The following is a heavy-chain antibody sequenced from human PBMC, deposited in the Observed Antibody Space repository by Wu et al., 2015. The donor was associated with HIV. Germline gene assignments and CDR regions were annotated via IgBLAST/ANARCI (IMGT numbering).Heavy chain of an antibody. V-gene: IGHV1-69*13. CDR1: GGTFSSYS. D-gene: IGHD5-24*01. CDR3: ARDVEMPTIHSYHYAMDV. J-gene: IGHJ6*02. CDR2: IIPMYGTT. Sequence: QVQLVQSGAEVKKPGSSVKVSCKASGGTFSSYSISWVRQAPGQGLEWMGRIIPMYGTTNYAQKFQGRFTITADESTSTAYMDLSSLRSEDTAVYYCARDVEMPTIHSYHYAMDVWGQGTMVTVSS.